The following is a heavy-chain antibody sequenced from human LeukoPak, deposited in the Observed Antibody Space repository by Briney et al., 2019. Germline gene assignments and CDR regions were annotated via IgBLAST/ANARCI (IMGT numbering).Heavy chain of an antibody. CDR1: GYTFTSYG. V-gene: IGHV1-18*01. CDR3: AGGSIYCDSSGYYKSNAFDI. Sequence: ASVKVSCKASGYTFTSYGISWVRQAPGQGLGWMGWISAYNGNTNYAQKLQGRVTMTTDTSTSTAYMELRSLRSDDTAVYYCAGGSIYCDSSGYYKSNAFDIWGQGTMVTVSS. J-gene: IGHJ3*02. CDR2: ISAYNGNT. D-gene: IGHD3-22*01.